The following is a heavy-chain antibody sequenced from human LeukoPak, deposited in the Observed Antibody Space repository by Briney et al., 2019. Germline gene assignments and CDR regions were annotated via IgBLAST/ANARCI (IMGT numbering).Heavy chain of an antibody. CDR2: ISGSGGGT. CDR1: GFTFSSYA. D-gene: IGHD3-16*01. J-gene: IGHJ4*02. Sequence: GGSLRLSCAASGFTFSSYAMSWVRQAPGKGLEWVSAISGSGGGTYYADSVKGRFTISRDNSKNTLYLQMNSLRAEDTAVYYCAKFGLYYDYIWGSYDYWGQGTLVTVSS. V-gene: IGHV3-23*01. CDR3: AKFGLYYDYIWGSYDY.